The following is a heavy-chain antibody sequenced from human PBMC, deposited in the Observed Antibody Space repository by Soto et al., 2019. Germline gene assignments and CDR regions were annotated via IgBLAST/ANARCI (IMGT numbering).Heavy chain of an antibody. CDR3: AREGYYGSGSYYNVRVHNYGMDV. CDR1: GFTFSSYA. Sequence: GGSLRLSCAASGFTFSSYAMHWVRQSPGKGLEWVAVISYDGSNKYYADSVKGRFTISRDNSKNTLYLQMNSLRAEDTAVYYCAREGYYGSGSYYNVRVHNYGMDVWGQGTTVTVSS. V-gene: IGHV3-30-3*01. CDR2: ISYDGSNK. D-gene: IGHD3-10*01. J-gene: IGHJ6*02.